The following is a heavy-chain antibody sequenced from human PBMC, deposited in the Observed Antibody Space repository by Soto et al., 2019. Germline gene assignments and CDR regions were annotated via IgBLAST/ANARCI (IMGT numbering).Heavy chain of an antibody. CDR1: GFTFNHYA. J-gene: IGHJ6*02. D-gene: IGHD4-17*01. CDR2: VSGRGGST. Sequence: VHLLESGGGLVQPGGSLRLACTASGFTFNHYAMSWVRQAPGKGLEWVSAVSGRGGSTKYADSVKGRFIISRDNSNSPLYLQMDSLGGEDTAVYYCAKDSTVTTALYFSYYGFDVGGQGTTVTVSS. V-gene: IGHV3-23*01. CDR3: AKDSTVTTALYFSYYGFDV.